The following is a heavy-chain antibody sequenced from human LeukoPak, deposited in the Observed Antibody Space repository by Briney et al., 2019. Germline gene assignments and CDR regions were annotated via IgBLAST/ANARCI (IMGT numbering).Heavy chain of an antibody. CDR1: GFTFSNYA. V-gene: IGHV3-23*01. J-gene: IGHJ4*02. CDR3: ARGLYHGGY. CDR2: ISGNGGST. D-gene: IGHD2-2*01. Sequence: PGGSLRLSCAASGFTFSNYAMNWVRQAPGKGLEWVSAISGNGGSTNYADSVKGRFTISSDNSKNTLYLQMDSLRAEDTAVYYWARGLYHGGYWGQGTLVTVPS.